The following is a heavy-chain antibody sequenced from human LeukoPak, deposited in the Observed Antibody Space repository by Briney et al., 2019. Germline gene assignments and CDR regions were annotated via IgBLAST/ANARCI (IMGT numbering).Heavy chain of an antibody. Sequence: ASVKVSCKASGYTFTGYYMHWVRQAPGQGLEWMGWINPNSGGTDYAQKFQGRVTMTRDTSISTAYMELSRLRSDDTAVYYCARGPLWFGELNYWGQGTLVTVSS. CDR1: GYTFTGYY. D-gene: IGHD3-10*01. V-gene: IGHV1-2*02. J-gene: IGHJ4*02. CDR3: ARGPLWFGELNY. CDR2: INPNSGGT.